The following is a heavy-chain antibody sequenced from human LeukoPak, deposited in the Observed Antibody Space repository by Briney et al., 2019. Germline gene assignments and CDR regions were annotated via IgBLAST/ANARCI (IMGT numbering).Heavy chain of an antibody. CDR2: ISYDGSNK. V-gene: IGHV3-30-3*01. CDR3: ARDSFKYSSPEGGVAEY. CDR1: GFTFSSYA. D-gene: IGHD6-6*01. J-gene: IGHJ4*02. Sequence: PGGSLRLSCAASGFTFSSYAMHWVRQAPGKGLEWVAVISYDGSNKYYADFVKGRFTISSDNSKNTLYLQMNSLRAEDTAVYYCARDSFKYSSPEGGVAEYWGQGTLVTVSS.